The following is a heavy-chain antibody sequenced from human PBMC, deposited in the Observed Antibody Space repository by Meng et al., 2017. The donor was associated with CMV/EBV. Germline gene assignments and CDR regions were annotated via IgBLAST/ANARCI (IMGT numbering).Heavy chain of an antibody. CDR1: GFTFSDYY. Sequence: QWLLVAPGAEIKKPGAYVKVSCTTSGFTFSDYYILWVRQAPGQGLEWMGWVNSNNDATNYARKFQGRVSMTRDTSISTAHMELSRLMSDDTAVYYCVRSSGWSLFDYWGQGTLVTVSS. J-gene: IGHJ4*02. CDR3: VRSSGWSLFDY. V-gene: IGHV1-2*02. CDR2: VNSNNDAT. D-gene: IGHD6-19*01.